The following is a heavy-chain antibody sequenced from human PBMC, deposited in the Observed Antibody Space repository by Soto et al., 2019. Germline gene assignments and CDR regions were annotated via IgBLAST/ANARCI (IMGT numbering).Heavy chain of an antibody. CDR2: IYYSGST. V-gene: IGHV4-39*07. D-gene: IGHD6-19*01. CDR3: ASAGYSSGWYFPKGAFDY. Sequence: PSETLSLTCTVSGGSISSSSYYWGRIRQPPGKGLEWIESIYYSGSTYYNPSLKSRVTISVDKSKNQFSLKLSSVTAADTAVYYCASAGYSSGWYFPKGAFDYWGQGTLVTVSS. CDR1: GGSISSSSYY. J-gene: IGHJ4*02.